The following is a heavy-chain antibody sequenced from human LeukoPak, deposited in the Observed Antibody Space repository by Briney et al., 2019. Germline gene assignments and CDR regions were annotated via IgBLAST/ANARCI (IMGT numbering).Heavy chain of an antibody. CDR2: FSVTGNT. CDR1: GGSFSGYY. CDR3: ARTSGSYFDF. J-gene: IGHJ4*02. Sequence: PSETLSLTCAVYGGSFSGYYWSWIRQPAGKGLEWIGRFSVTGNTNYNPSLKSRVTLSVDTSKNQFSLKLSSVTAADSAMYYCARTSGSYFDFWGQGTLVTVSS. V-gene: IGHV4-59*10. D-gene: IGHD1-26*01.